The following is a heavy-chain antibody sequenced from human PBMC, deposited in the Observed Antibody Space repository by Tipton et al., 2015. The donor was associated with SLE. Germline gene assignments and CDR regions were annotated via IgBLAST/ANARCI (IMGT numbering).Heavy chain of an antibody. Sequence: GSLRLSCAASGFTFSSYEMNWVRQAPGKGLEWVSYISSSGSTIYYADSVKGRFTISRDSAKNSLYLQMNSLRAEDTAVYYCARVSGGGYYFDYWGQGTLVTVSS. CDR3: ARVSGGGYYFDY. D-gene: IGHD2-15*01. J-gene: IGHJ4*02. CDR1: GFTFSSYE. CDR2: ISSSGSTI. V-gene: IGHV3-48*03.